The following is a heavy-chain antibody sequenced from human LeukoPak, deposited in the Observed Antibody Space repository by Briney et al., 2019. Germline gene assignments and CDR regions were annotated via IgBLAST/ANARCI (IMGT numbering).Heavy chain of an antibody. CDR3: ARVGYDFWSGYYYYYFDY. D-gene: IGHD3-3*01. V-gene: IGHV3-66*01. CDR1: GFTVSSNY. J-gene: IGHJ4*02. Sequence: PGGSLRLSCAASGFTVSSNYMSWVRQAPGKGLEWVSVIYSGGSTYYADSVKGRFTISRDNSKNTLYLQMNSLRAEDTAVYYCARVGYDFWSGYYYYYFDYWGQGTLVTVSS. CDR2: IYSGGST.